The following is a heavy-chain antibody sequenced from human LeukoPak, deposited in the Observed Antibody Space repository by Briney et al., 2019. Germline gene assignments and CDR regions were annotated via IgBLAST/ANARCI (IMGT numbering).Heavy chain of an antibody. Sequence: PGGSLRLSCAASGFTFSNFGMTWVRQAPGKGLEWVSGISASSTYYADSVKGRFTISRDNSKNTLYLQMNSLRAEDTALYYCARDLLGYNYYYMDVWGKGTTVTVSS. J-gene: IGHJ6*03. CDR2: ISASST. D-gene: IGHD3-16*02. V-gene: IGHV3-23*01. CDR3: ARDLLGYNYYYMDV. CDR1: GFTFSNFG.